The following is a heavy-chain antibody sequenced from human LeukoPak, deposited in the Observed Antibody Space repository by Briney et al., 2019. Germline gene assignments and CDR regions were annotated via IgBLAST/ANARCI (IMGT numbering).Heavy chain of an antibody. CDR1: GGSVTSEC. J-gene: IGHJ4*02. CDR3: VRSVDYFDNTGPHMMFDY. CDR2: LYHTGIT. D-gene: IGHD3-22*01. Sequence: PSHTLSPTRTVSGGSVTSECGKWIGRPPGKGLEWIGYLYHTGITKYNPSLKSRVSMSVDTSKNQFFLKVNSVTAADTAVYHCVRSVDYFDNTGPHMMFDYWGQGSLVTVSS. V-gene: IGHV4-59*02.